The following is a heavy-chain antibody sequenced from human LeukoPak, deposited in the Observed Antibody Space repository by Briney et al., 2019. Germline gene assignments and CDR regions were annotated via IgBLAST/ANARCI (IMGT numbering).Heavy chain of an antibody. CDR3: AKEEGPWSTATTQLSGMDV. Sequence: GRSLRLSCTTSGFTFGDYAMSWVRQAPGKGLEWVAVISYDGSNKYYADSVKGRFTISRDNSKNTLYLQMNSLRAEDTAVYYCAKEEGPWSTATTQLSGMDVWGQGTTVTVSS. V-gene: IGHV3-30*04. CDR1: GFTFGDYA. J-gene: IGHJ6*02. D-gene: IGHD4-17*01. CDR2: ISYDGSNK.